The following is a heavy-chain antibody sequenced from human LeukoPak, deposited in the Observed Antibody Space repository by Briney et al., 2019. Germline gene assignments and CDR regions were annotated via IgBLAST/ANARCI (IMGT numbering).Heavy chain of an antibody. J-gene: IGHJ4*02. Sequence: SETLSLTCAVSGYSISSGYYWGWIRQPPGKGLEWIGSIYHSGSTYYNPSLKSRVTISVDTSKNQFSLKLSSVTAADTAVYYCARGLWIAVAGTSIDYWGQGTLVTVSS. V-gene: IGHV4-38-2*01. D-gene: IGHD6-19*01. CDR1: GYSISSGYY. CDR3: ARGLWIAVAGTSIDY. CDR2: IYHSGST.